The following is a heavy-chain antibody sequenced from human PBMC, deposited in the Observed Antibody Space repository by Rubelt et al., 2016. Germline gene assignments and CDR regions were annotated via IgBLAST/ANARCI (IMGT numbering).Heavy chain of an antibody. V-gene: IGHV4-38-2*02. J-gene: IGHJ4*02. D-gene: IGHD2-2*01. Sequence: QVQLQESGPGLVKPSETLSLTCTVSGYSISSGYYWGWIWQPPGKGLEWIGSIYYSGSTYYNPSLKSRVTISVDTSKNQFSLKVSSVTAADTDVYYCARSRIVLVPGFDYWGQGTLVTVSS. CDR1: GYSISSGYY. CDR3: ARSRIVLVPGFDY. CDR2: IYYSGST.